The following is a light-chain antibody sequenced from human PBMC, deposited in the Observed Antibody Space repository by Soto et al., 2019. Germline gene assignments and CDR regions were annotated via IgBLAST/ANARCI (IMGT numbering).Light chain of an antibody. CDR1: SNDVDRYTH. V-gene: IGLV2-8*01. CDR3: TLYAGSNTLGV. Sequence: QSVRNQPHSSYGSPGQSVTVSSTCASNDVDRYTHVSCYQQHPATVPKLIVYEVTKHPSVFPSLFSLSTAGNTPSLPVSGRKAEDEADHYCTLYAGSNTLGVFATGSKVTV. CDR2: EVT. J-gene: IGLJ1*01.